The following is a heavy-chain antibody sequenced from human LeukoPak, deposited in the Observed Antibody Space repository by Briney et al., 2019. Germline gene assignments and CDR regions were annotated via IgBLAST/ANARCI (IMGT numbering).Heavy chain of an antibody. CDR2: IYYSGST. CDR3: ARFKGVAIDY. V-gene: IGHV4-39*01. Sequence: SETLSLTCTVSGGSISSSSYYWGWIRQPPGKGLEWIGSIYYSGSTYYNPSLKSRVTISVDTSKNQFSLKLSSVTAADTAVYYCARFKGVAIDYWGQGTLVIVSS. CDR1: GGSISSSSYY. D-gene: IGHD2-8*01. J-gene: IGHJ4*02.